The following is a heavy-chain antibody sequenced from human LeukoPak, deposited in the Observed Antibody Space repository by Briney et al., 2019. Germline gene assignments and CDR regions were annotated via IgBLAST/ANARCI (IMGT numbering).Heavy chain of an antibody. CDR1: GFTFSSYA. CDR2: IKQDGSEK. D-gene: IGHD5-24*01. Sequence: GGSLRLSCAASGFTFSSYAMSWVRQAPGKGLEWVANIKQDGSEKYYMSSVRGRFTISRDNAKNSLYLQMNNVRAEDTAVYYCAREEVRSFDNWGQGTLVTVSS. J-gene: IGHJ4*02. V-gene: IGHV3-7*03. CDR3: AREEVRSFDN.